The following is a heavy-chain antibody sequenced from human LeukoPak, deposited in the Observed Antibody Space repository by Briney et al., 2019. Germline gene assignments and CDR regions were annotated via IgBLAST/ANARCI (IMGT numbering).Heavy chain of an antibody. CDR1: GFTFSSYW. V-gene: IGHV3-7*01. D-gene: IGHD6-19*01. Sequence: GGSLRLSCAASGFTFSSYWMSWVRQAPGKGLEWVANIKQDGSEKYYVDSVKGRFTISRDNAKNSLYLQMNSLRAGDTAVYYCARVATFGSGWYYFDYWGQGTLVTVSS. CDR2: IKQDGSEK. CDR3: ARVATFGSGWYYFDY. J-gene: IGHJ4*02.